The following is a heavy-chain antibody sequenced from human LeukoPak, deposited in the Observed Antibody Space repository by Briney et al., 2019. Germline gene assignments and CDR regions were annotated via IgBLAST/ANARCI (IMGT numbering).Heavy chain of an antibody. J-gene: IGHJ4*02. D-gene: IGHD1-26*01. CDR2: IYYGGST. CDR3: ARVNKIWEYFDY. Sequence: SETLSLTCTVSGGSISSYYWSWIRQPPGKGLEWIGYIYYGGSTKYNPSLKSRVTISVDTSKNQFSLKLSSVTAADTAVYYCARVNKIWEYFDYWGRGTLVTVSS. V-gene: IGHV4-59*01. CDR1: GGSISSYY.